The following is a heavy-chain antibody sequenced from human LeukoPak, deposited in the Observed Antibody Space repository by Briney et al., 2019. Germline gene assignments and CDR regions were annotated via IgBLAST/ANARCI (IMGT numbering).Heavy chain of an antibody. D-gene: IGHD3-22*01. CDR2: ISAYNGNT. V-gene: IGHV1-18*01. CDR1: GYTFTSYG. J-gene: IGHJ5*02. Sequence: GASVKVSCKASGYTFTSYGISWVRQAPGQGLEWMGWISAYNGNTNYAQKLQGRVTMTTDTSTSTAYMELRSLRSEDTAVYYCARDSEYDSSVDLEWFDPWGQGTLVTVSS. CDR3: ARDSEYDSSVDLEWFDP.